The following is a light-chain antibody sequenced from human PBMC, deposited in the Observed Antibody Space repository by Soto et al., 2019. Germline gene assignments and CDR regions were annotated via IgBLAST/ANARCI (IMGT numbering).Light chain of an antibody. Sequence: QSVLTQPPSASGTPGQRVTISCSGSSSNIGSNYVYWYQQLPGTAPQLLIYRNNQRPSGVPDRFSGSKSGTSASLAISGLRCEDEADYYCAAWDDSLSGVVFGGGTKLTVL. V-gene: IGLV1-47*01. CDR3: AAWDDSLSGVV. J-gene: IGLJ2*01. CDR1: SSNIGSNY. CDR2: RNN.